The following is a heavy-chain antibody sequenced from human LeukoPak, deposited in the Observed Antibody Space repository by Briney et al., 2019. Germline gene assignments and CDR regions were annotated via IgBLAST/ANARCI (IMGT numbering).Heavy chain of an antibody. J-gene: IGHJ5*02. CDR2: IYSSGST. V-gene: IGHV4-61*09. CDR1: GGSISSGSYY. Sequence: SQTLSLTCTVSGGSISSGSYYWSWIRQPAGKGLEWIGHIYSSGSTNYNPSLKSRVTISVDTSKNQFSLKLSSVTAADTSVYYCARDLLVVEPAAILYWFDPWGQGTLVTVSS. CDR3: ARDLLVVEPAAILYWFDP. D-gene: IGHD2-2*01.